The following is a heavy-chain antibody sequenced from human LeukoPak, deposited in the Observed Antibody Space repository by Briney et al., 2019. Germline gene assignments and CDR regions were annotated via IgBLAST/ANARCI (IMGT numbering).Heavy chain of an antibody. CDR2: ISYDGSNK. CDR3: AKDGGGIQLSPIDY. D-gene: IGHD5-18*01. Sequence: PGGSLGLSCAASGFTFSSYGMHWVRQAPGKGLEWVAVISYDGSNKYYADSVKGRFTISRDNSKNTLYLQMNSLRAEDTAVYYCAKDGGGIQLSPIDYWGQGTLVTVSS. V-gene: IGHV3-30*18. J-gene: IGHJ4*02. CDR1: GFTFSSYG.